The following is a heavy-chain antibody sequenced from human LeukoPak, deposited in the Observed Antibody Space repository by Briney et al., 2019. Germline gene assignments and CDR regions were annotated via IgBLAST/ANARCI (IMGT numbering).Heavy chain of an antibody. D-gene: IGHD3-10*01. Sequence: GGSLRLSCEASGFTFSNYAMSWVRQAPGKGLEWVSAISGSGGVTYYADSVKGRFTISRDNSKNTLYLQGNSLRAADTAVYYCSRETLWFGERYYFDYWGQGILVTVSS. CDR2: ISGSGGVT. CDR3: SRETLWFGERYYFDY. V-gene: IGHV3-23*01. J-gene: IGHJ4*02. CDR1: GFTFSNYA.